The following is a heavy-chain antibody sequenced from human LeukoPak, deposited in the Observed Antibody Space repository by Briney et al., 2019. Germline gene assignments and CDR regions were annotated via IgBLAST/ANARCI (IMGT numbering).Heavy chain of an antibody. Sequence: GGSLRLSCAVSGFNVSSNYLNWVRQAPGKGPEWVSVIYSGGSTYYADSVKGRFTISRDNSKDTLYLQMKSLRAEDTAVYHCARVDSRTAQFDYWGQGTLVTVSS. V-gene: IGHV3-66*01. D-gene: IGHD6-13*01. CDR2: IYSGGST. J-gene: IGHJ4*02. CDR1: GFNVSSNY. CDR3: ARVDSRTAQFDY.